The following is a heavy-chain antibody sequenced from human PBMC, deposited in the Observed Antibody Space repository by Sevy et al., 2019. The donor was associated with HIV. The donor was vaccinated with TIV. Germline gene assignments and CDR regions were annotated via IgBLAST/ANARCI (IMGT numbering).Heavy chain of an antibody. Sequence: GGSLRLSCAASGFTFSSYEMNWVRQAPGKGLEWVSYISSSGSTIYYADSVKGRFTISRDNAKNSLYLQMNSLRAEDTAVCYCARAPTTVTTGDYWGQGTLVTVSS. D-gene: IGHD4-17*01. J-gene: IGHJ4*02. V-gene: IGHV3-48*03. CDR2: ISSSGSTI. CDR1: GFTFSSYE. CDR3: ARAPTTVTTGDY.